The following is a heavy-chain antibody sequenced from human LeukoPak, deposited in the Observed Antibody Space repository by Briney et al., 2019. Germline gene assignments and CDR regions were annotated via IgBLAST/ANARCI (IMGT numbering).Heavy chain of an antibody. CDR3: ARDLGPGRAFDI. CDR1: GGTFSSYA. D-gene: IGHD3-16*01. J-gene: IGHJ3*02. V-gene: IGHV1-69*13. CDR2: IIPIFGTA. Sequence: SVKVSCKASGGTFSSYAISWVRQAPGQGLEWMGGIIPIFGTANYAQKFQGRVTITADESTSTAYMELSSLRSEDTAVYYCARDLGPGRAFDIWGQGTMVTVSS.